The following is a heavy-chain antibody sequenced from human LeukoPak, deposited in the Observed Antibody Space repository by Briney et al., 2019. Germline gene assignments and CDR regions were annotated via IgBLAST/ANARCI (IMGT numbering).Heavy chain of an antibody. CDR1: GFTFSSYA. CDR3: ARGNSGHCTGATCYALDY. Sequence: GGSLRLSCAASGFTFSSYAMSFLRRAPGKGLEWVSGISDDFGTYHADSVKGRFTISRDNSRNTLYLQMTSLRAEDTAVYYCARGNSGHCTGATCYALDYWGQGTLVTVSS. V-gene: IGHV3-23*01. D-gene: IGHD2-2*01. CDR2: ISDDFGT. J-gene: IGHJ4*02.